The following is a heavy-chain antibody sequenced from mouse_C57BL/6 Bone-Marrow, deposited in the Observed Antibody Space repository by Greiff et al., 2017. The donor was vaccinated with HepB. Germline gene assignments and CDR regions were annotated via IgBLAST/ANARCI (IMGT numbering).Heavy chain of an antibody. CDR1: GFTFSSYG. D-gene: IGHD2-4*01. CDR3: ARCDDDDEEMDY. J-gene: IGHJ4*01. Sequence: EVKLVESGGDLVKPGGSLKLSCAASGFTFSSYGLSWVRQTPDKRLEWVATISSGGSYTYYQDSVTGRFTISKDNAKNTLYLQMSSLKSEDTAMYYCARCDDDDEEMDYWGQGTSVTVSS. V-gene: IGHV5-6*01. CDR2: ISSGGSYT.